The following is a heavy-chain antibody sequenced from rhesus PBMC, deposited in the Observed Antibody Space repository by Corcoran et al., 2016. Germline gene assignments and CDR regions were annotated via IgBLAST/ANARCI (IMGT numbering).Heavy chain of an antibody. CDR1: GGSMSESSF. D-gene: IGHD3-34*01. V-gene: IGHV4S9*01. CDR2: IYANSVTT. Sequence: QARLQESGPGLVKSSETLSPTCALSGGSMSESSFWNWLRPPPGKGLEWIGNIYANSVTTYNPSLKSRVTISKDTSNNQFFLKVTSVTAADTAVYYCASPFERGRFEVWGAGVLVTVSS. J-gene: IGHJ5-1*01. CDR3: ASPFERGRFEV.